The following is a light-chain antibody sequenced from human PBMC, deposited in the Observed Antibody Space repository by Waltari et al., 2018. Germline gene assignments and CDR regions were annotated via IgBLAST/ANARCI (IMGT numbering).Light chain of an antibody. V-gene: IGKV3-20*01. J-gene: IGKJ2*01. CDR3: QQYGSSSLYT. CDR1: QSLTKRY. CDR2: GAS. Sequence: EVVLMQSPGTLSLSPGGKATPSCRASQSLTKRYLAWYQQKHAEPPNLLIDGASSRAAGIQDRCSGSGSVTDFSLTINRLEPDDSAVYCCQQYGSSSLYTFGQGNKLESK.